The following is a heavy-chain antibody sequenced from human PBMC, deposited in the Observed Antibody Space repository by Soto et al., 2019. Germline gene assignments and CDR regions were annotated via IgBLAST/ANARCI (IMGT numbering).Heavy chain of an antibody. CDR1: GDTFSFYT. J-gene: IGHJ4*02. CDR2: VNPILSMS. D-gene: IGHD3-10*01. Sequence: QVQLVQSGAEVKKPGSSVKVSCKASGDTFSFYTINWVRQAPGLGLEWMGRVNPILSMSNYAQKFQGRVTMTADKSTSTAYMELRSLRSEDTAFYYCATSYGSGYRAFDYCGQGALGTVSS. CDR3: ATSYGSGYRAFDY. V-gene: IGHV1-69*02.